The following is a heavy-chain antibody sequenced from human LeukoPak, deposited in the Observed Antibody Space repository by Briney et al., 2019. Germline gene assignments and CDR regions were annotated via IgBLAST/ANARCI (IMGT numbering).Heavy chain of an antibody. CDR2: ISAYNGNT. Sequence: ASVKVSCKASGYTFTSYGISWVRQAPGQGLEWMGWISAYNGNTNYAQKLQGRVTMTTDTSTSTAYMELRSLRSDDTAVYYCARTVAVAGTNWFDPWGQGTLVTVSS. D-gene: IGHD6-19*01. CDR3: ARTVAVAGTNWFDP. V-gene: IGHV1-18*04. CDR1: GYTFTSYG. J-gene: IGHJ5*02.